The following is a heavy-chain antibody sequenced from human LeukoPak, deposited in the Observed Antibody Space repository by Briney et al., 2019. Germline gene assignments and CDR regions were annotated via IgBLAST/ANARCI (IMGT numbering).Heavy chain of an antibody. Sequence: SGGSLRLSCAASSYIFSDAWMNWVRQAPGKGLEWVGRIETKAHGGTTKYAAPVKGRFTISRDDSKNTLYLQMSSLKTEDTAAYYCTTDPFYDSAGFAFWGQGTLVTVS. CDR2: IETKAHGGTT. CDR1: SYIFSDAW. V-gene: IGHV3-15*07. D-gene: IGHD5/OR15-5a*01. J-gene: IGHJ4*02. CDR3: TTDPFYDSAGFAF.